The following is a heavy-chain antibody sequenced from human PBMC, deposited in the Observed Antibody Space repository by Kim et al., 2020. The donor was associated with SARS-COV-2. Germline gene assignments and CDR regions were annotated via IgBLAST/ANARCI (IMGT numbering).Heavy chain of an antibody. J-gene: IGHJ6*02. CDR3: ARDNLGRIVVVPAATRVGGVDYYYYGMDV. V-gene: IGHV6-1*01. CDR1: GDSVSSNSAA. D-gene: IGHD2-2*01. Sequence: SQTLSLTCAISGDSVSSNSAAWNWIRQSPSRGLEWLGRTYYRSKWYNDYAVSVKSRITINPDTSKNQFSLQLNSVTPEDTAVYYCARDNLGRIVVVPAATRVGGVDYYYYGMDVWGQGTTVTVSS. CDR2: TYYRSKWYN.